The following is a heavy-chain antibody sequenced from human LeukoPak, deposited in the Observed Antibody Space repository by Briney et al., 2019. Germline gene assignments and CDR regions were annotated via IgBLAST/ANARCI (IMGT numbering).Heavy chain of an antibody. V-gene: IGHV1-2*02. CDR2: INPNSGGT. Sequence: ASVKVSCKASGYTFTGYYMHWVRQAPGQGLEWMGWINPNSGGTNYAQKFQDRVTMTRDTSISTAYMEVSRLRSDDTAVYYCARTTTIFGVVPPAFNYWGQGTLVTASS. J-gene: IGHJ4*02. D-gene: IGHD3-3*01. CDR1: GYTFTGYY. CDR3: ARTTTIFGVVPPAFNY.